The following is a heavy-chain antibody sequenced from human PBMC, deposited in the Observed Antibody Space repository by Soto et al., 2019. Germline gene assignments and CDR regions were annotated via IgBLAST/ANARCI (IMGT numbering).Heavy chain of an antibody. CDR2: IYYSGST. D-gene: IGHD2-21*02. CDR3: AAQTVVVTAFNCFDP. V-gene: IGHV4-59*08. CDR1: GGSISSYY. J-gene: IGHJ5*02. Sequence: SETLSLTCTVSGGSISSYYWSWIRQPPGKGLEWIGYIYYSGSTNYNPSLKSRVTISVDTSKNQFSLKLSSVTAADTAVYYCAAQTVVVTAFNCFDPWGQGTLVTSPQ.